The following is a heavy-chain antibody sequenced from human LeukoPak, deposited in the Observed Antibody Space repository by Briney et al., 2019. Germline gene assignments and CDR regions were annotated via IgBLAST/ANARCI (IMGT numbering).Heavy chain of an antibody. V-gene: IGHV4-34*01. CDR1: GGSFSVYY. J-gene: IGHJ4*02. CDR3: ASWRYYYDSSGYYSPFDY. CDR2: INHSGST. D-gene: IGHD3-22*01. Sequence: SETLSLTCAVYGGSFSVYYWSWIRQPPGKGLECIGEINHSGSTKYNPYLKSRLTISVDTYKNQFSLKLSSVTAADTAVYYCASWRYYYDSSGYYSPFDYWGQGTMVTVSS.